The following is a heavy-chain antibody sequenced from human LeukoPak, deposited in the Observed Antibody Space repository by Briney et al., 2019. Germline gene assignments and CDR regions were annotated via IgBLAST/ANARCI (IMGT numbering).Heavy chain of an antibody. Sequence: GGSLRLSCAASGFTFSSYSMNWVRQAPGKGLEWVAFIRDDGSNKYCADSVKGRFTISRDNSKNTLYLQMNSLRAEDTAVYYCAKRGEGVSNTWYMNNWFDPWGQGTLVTVSS. CDR3: AKRGEGVSNTWYMNNWFDP. D-gene: IGHD6-13*01. CDR2: IRDDGSNK. CDR1: GFTFSSYS. V-gene: IGHV3-30*02. J-gene: IGHJ5*02.